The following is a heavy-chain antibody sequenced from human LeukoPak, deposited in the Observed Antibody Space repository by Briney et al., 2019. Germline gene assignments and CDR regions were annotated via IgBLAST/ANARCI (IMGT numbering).Heavy chain of an antibody. D-gene: IGHD3-22*01. CDR2: IIPIFGTA. Sequence: ASVKVSCKASGGTFSSYAISWVRQAPGQGLEWMGGIIPIFGTANYAQKFQGRVTITADESTSTAYMELSSLRSEDTAVYYRAAGEDSSGYYYPYFDYWGQGTTVTVSS. V-gene: IGHV1-69*13. J-gene: IGHJ4*03. CDR3: AAGEDSSGYYYPYFDY. CDR1: GGTFSSYA.